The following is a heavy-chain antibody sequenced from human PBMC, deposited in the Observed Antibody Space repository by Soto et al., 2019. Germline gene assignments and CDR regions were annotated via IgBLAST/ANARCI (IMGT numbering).Heavy chain of an antibody. J-gene: IGHJ5*02. CDR1: GFTSSSNC. D-gene: IGHD6-13*01. Sequence: PGGSLRLSXAASGFTSSSNCMSWVRQAPGKGLEWVANVKQDGSEKYYVDSVKGLFTISRVNAKNSLYPQMKSLRAEDTAVYYCARDSGSSWYVGSNWFDPWGQGTLVTVSS. CDR2: VKQDGSEK. V-gene: IGHV3-7*03. CDR3: ARDSGSSWYVGSNWFDP.